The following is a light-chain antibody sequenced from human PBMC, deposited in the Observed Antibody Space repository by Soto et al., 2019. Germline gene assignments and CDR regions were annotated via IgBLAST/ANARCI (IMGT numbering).Light chain of an antibody. CDR2: EGN. V-gene: IGLV2-23*01. Sequence: QSVLTQPASVSGSPGQSITISCTGISNDVGSYKLVSWYQHHPGKAPKLMLYEGNKRPSGISNRFSGSNSANTASLTISGLQAEDEADYYCCAYAPTSPPNWVFGGGTKLTVL. J-gene: IGLJ3*02. CDR1: SNDVGSYKL. CDR3: CAYAPTSPPNWV.